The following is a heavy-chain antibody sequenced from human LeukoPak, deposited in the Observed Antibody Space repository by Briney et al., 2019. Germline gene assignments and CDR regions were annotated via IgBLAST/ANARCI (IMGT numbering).Heavy chain of an antibody. CDR2: IYYSGST. D-gene: IGHD5-18*01. Sequence: PSETLSLTCTVSGGSISSSSYYWGWIRQPPGKGLEWIGSIYYSGSTYYNPSLKSRVTISVDTSKNQFSLKLSSVTAADTAVYYCARHTRIQLWLPHPSGPTFDYWGQGTLVTVSS. V-gene: IGHV4-39*01. CDR3: ARHTRIQLWLPHPSGPTFDY. CDR1: GGSISSSSYY. J-gene: IGHJ4*02.